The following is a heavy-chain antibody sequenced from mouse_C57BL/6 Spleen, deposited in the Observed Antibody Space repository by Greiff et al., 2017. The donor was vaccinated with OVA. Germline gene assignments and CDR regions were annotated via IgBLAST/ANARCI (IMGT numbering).Heavy chain of an antibody. CDR1: GFTFSSYA. Sequence: EVMLVESGGGLVKPGGSLKLSCAASGFTFSSYAMSWVRQTPEKRLEWVATISDGGSYTYYPDNVKGRFTISRDNAKNNLYLQMSHLKSEDTAMYYCARDNGDGYYFYYAMDYWGQGTSVTVSS. V-gene: IGHV5-4*01. J-gene: IGHJ4*01. D-gene: IGHD2-3*01. CDR2: ISDGGSYT. CDR3: ARDNGDGYYFYYAMDY.